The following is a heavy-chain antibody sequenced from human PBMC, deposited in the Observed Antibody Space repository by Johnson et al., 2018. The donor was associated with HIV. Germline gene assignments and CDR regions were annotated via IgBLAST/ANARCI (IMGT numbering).Heavy chain of an antibody. J-gene: IGHJ3*02. V-gene: IGHV3-30-3*01. CDR2: ISYDGSNK. Sequence: QMQLVESGGGLVQPGGSLRLSCAASGITVSSSYMSWVRQAPGKGLEWVAVISYDGSNKYYADSVKGRFTISRDNSKNTLYLKMNSLRAEDTAVYYCAREGAWELRPGAFDIWGPGTMVPFSS. D-gene: IGHD1-7*01. CDR3: AREGAWELRPGAFDI. CDR1: GITVSSSY.